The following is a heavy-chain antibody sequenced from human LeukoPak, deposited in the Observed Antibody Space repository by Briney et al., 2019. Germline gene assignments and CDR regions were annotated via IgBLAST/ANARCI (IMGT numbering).Heavy chain of an antibody. CDR2: IYYSGST. J-gene: IGHJ4*02. Sequence: PSETLSLTCTVSGGSISSGGYYWSWIRQHPGKGLEWIGYIYYSGSTYYNPSLKSRVSISVDTSKNQFSLKLSSVTAADTAVYYCARAVPYYDILTGYPSHYYFDYWGQGTLVTVSS. D-gene: IGHD3-9*01. CDR1: GGSISSGGYY. CDR3: ARAVPYYDILTGYPSHYYFDY. V-gene: IGHV4-31*03.